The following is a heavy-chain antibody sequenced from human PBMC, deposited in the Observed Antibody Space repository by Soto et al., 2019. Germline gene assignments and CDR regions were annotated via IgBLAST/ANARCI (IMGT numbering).Heavy chain of an antibody. CDR1: GFSISNYS. V-gene: IGHV3-48*02. CDR2: ISFSSTTI. J-gene: IGHJ3*02. CDR3: AKTRYDTSGYAFDI. D-gene: IGHD3-22*01. Sequence: GGSLRLSCAASGFSISNYSMNWVRQAPGKGLEWISYISFSSTTIFYADSVKGRFTISRDNAKNSLYLQMNSLRDEDTAIYYCAKTRYDTSGYAFDIWGQGTMVTVS.